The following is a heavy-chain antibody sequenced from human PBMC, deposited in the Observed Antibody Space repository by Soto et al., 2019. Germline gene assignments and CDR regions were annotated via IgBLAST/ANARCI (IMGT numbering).Heavy chain of an antibody. CDR1: GGSIIDGQTY. CDR3: ARDAPGVAPF. CDR2: INYRGTT. Sequence: QVQLQESGPGLVKLSQTLSLTCTVSGGSIIDGQTYLNWIRQHPERGLEWMGYINYRGTTNYSPALKSRLLISVDTSKNQFSLTLTSVTAADTAVYYCARDAPGVAPFWGQGTLVTVSS. D-gene: IGHD2-15*01. J-gene: IGHJ4*02. V-gene: IGHV4-31*03.